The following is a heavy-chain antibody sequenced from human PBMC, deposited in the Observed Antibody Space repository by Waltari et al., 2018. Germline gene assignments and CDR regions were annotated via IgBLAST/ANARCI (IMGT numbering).Heavy chain of an antibody. Sequence: QVQLVQSGAEVKKPGAAVQVSCKTSGFTFSYFGISWVRQAPGHGLEWMGWITAYNGNTNYAQNFQGRLTMTTDTATTTAHMELTSLRSDDTAVYYCARELQGYGDYQGGDYWGQGTLVTVSS. V-gene: IGHV1-18*01. CDR2: ITAYNGNT. CDR1: GFTFSYFG. CDR3: ARELQGYGDYQGGDY. D-gene: IGHD4-17*01. J-gene: IGHJ4*02.